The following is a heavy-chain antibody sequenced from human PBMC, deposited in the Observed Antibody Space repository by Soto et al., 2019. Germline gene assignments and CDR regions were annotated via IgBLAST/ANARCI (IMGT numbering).Heavy chain of an antibody. CDR2: ISAYNGNT. J-gene: IGHJ3*01. CDR3: ARGGDYYDSSEADGFDL. D-gene: IGHD3-22*01. V-gene: IGHV1-18*01. Sequence: ASVKVSCKASGYTFTSYGISWVRQAPGQGLEWMGWISAYNGNTNYAQKLQGRVTMTTDTSTSTAYMELRSLRSDDTAVYYCARGGDYYDSSEADGFDLWGQGTMVTVSS. CDR1: GYTFTSYG.